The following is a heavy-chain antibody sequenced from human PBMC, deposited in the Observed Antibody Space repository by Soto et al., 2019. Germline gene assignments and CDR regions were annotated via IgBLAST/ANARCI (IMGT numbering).Heavy chain of an antibody. V-gene: IGHV3-33*06. Sequence: PGGSLRLSCAASGFTFSSYGMHWVRQAPGKGLEWVAVIWYDGSNKYYADSVKGRFTISRDNSKNTLYLQMNSLRAEDTAVYYCVNRCCSPRRGYYYHYGMDVWGQGTTVTVSS. CDR2: IWYDGSNK. CDR3: VNRCCSPRRGYYYHYGMDV. D-gene: IGHD3-10*01. CDR1: GFTFSSYG. J-gene: IGHJ6*02.